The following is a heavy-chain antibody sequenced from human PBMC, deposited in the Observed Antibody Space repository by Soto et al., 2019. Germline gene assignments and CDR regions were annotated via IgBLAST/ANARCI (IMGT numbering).Heavy chain of an antibody. V-gene: IGHV1-2*02. CDR3: ARAGGYGLYYFDY. CDR1: GYXFTGYY. D-gene: IGHD5-12*01. J-gene: IGHJ4*02. CDR2: INPNSGGT. Sequence: KVSCKASGYXFTGYYMHWVRQAPGQGLEWMGWINPNSGGTSYAQKFQGRVTMTRDTSISTAYMELSRLRSDDTAVYYCARAGGYGLYYFDYWGQGTLVTVSS.